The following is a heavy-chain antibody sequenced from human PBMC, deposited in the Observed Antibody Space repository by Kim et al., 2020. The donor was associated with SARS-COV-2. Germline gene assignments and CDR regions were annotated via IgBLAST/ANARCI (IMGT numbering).Heavy chain of an antibody. D-gene: IGHD3-10*01. V-gene: IGHV3-49*04. CDR3: IRALGPGNYYNEMGY. CDR1: GFTFDQYA. CDR2: IRAKAFGGTA. J-gene: IGHJ4*02. Sequence: GGSLRLSCTASGFTFDQYALIWVRQAPGKGLEWIGLIRAKAFGGTAEYAANVKGRFTVSRDDSRSIAYLQMISLKTEDSAVYYCIRALGPGNYYNEMGYWGQGALVTVSS.